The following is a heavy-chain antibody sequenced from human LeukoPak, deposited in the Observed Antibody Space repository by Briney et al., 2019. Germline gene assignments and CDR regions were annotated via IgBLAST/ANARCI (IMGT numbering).Heavy chain of an antibody. CDR2: TYYRSKWYN. D-gene: IGHD3-22*01. V-gene: IGHV6-1*01. CDR1: GDSVSSISAA. CDR3: ARDLDDSSSYYYVSAFDI. Sequence: SQTVPHMCAISGDSVSSISAAGNWIRQSPSRGLEWLGRTYYRSKWYNDYAVSVKSRITINPDTSKNQFSPQLNSVTPEDTAVYYCARDLDDSSSYYYVSAFDIWGQGTMVTVSS. J-gene: IGHJ3*02.